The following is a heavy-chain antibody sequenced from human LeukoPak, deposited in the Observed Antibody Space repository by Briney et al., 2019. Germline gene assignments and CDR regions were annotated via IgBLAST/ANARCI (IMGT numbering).Heavy chain of an antibody. CDR1: GGSISSYY. V-gene: IGHV4-59*01. CDR3: ARGSRDGYGGYDY. D-gene: IGHD5-24*01. CDR2: IYYSGST. Sequence: PSETLSLTCTVSGGSISSYYWSWIRQPPGKGLEWIGYIYYSGSTNYNPSLKSRVTISVDTSKNQFPLKLSSVTAADTAVYYCARGSRDGYGGYDYWGQGTLVTVSS. J-gene: IGHJ4*02.